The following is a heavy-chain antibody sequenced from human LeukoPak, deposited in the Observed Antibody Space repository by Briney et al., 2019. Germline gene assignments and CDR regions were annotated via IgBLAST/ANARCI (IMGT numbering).Heavy chain of an antibody. Sequence: GGSLRLSCAASGFTFDDYPMHWVRQVPGKGLEWISLISGDGGTAYYADSFKGRSTISRDSSKNSLFLQMNSLRTEDTALYYCAKDYYWGQGTLVTVSS. CDR3: AKDYY. CDR2: ISGDGGTA. V-gene: IGHV3-43*02. CDR1: GFTFDDYP. J-gene: IGHJ4*02.